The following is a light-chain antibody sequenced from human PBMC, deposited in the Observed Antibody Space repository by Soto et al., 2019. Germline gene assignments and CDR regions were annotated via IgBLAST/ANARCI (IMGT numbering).Light chain of an antibody. CDR1: QSISSY. CDR2: AAS. Sequence: IEETQSRSSLSASVRDRVTITCRASQSISSYLKWYQQKPGKAPKLLIYAASSLQSGVPSRFSGAGSETVFTLTINGLQPEDFATYYCQQTFRPPITFGQGTRLEIK. J-gene: IGKJ5*01. CDR3: QQTFRPPIT. V-gene: IGKV1-39*01.